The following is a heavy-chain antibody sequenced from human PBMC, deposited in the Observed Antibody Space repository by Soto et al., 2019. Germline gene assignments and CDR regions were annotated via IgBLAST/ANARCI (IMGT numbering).Heavy chain of an antibody. CDR1: GFSLSSTAVG. CDR2: IYWDDSQ. CDR3: AHGSGWLSDL. D-gene: IGHD6-19*01. J-gene: IGHJ4*02. V-gene: IGHV2-5*02. Sequence: QITLKESGPTLVKPTATLTLTCSFSGFSLSSTAVGVGWIRQPPGKALEWVALIYWDDSQVYRPSLNNRVTLTKDTTKNREVLTMDNMDPEDAGTYFCAHGSGWLSDLWGEGIVVTVSS.